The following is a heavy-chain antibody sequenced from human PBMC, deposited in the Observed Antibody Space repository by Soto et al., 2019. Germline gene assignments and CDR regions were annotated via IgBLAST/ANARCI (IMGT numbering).Heavy chain of an antibody. CDR3: AKGGVGSTSNAFDV. Sequence: GGSQRLSCAASGFTFRSYGMHWVRQAPAKGLEWVAVISYDGSNKYYEDSVKGRFTISRDNSKNTLYLQMNSLRAEDTGVYYCAKGGVGSTSNAFDVWGQGTMVTVSS. CDR2: ISYDGSNK. J-gene: IGHJ3*01. CDR1: GFTFRSYG. V-gene: IGHV3-30*18. D-gene: IGHD1-26*01.